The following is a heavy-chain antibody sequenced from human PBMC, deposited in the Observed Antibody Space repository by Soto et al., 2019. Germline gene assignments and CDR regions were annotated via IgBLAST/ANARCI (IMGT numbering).Heavy chain of an antibody. J-gene: IGHJ4*02. D-gene: IGHD4-17*01. V-gene: IGHV4-59*01. CDR2: IYYSGST. Sequence: PSETLSLTCTVSGGSISSYYWSWIRQPPGKGLEWIGYIYYSGSTNYNPSLKSRVTISVDTSKNQFSLKLSSVTAADTAVYYCAREGWDYGGNSGLFDYWGQGTLVTVSS. CDR3: AREGWDYGGNSGLFDY. CDR1: GGSISSYY.